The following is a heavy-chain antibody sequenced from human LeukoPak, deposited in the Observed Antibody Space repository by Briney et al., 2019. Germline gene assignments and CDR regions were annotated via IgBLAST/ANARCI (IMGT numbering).Heavy chain of an antibody. Sequence: PGGSLRLSCAATGFIFTDYWMYWVRQAPGRGLAWVANRKEDGSEKNYVDSVKGRFTIARDNAKNSVYLQMNSLRAEDAGVYYCANSLLGGQGTLVTVSS. CDR2: RKEDGSEK. D-gene: IGHD2-21*01. CDR1: GFIFTDYW. CDR3: ANSLL. V-gene: IGHV3-7*01. J-gene: IGHJ4*02.